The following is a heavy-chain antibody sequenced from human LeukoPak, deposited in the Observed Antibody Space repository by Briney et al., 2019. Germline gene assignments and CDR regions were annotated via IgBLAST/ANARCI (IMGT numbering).Heavy chain of an antibody. CDR2: IIPIFGTA. J-gene: IGHJ3*02. CDR1: GGTFSSYA. V-gene: IGHV1-69*13. Sequence: GASVKVSCKASGGTFSSYAISWVRQAPGQGLEWMGGIIPIFGTANYAQKFQGRVTITADESTSTAYMELSSLRSEDTAVYYCARPQKPLRYSGYPAAFDIWGQGTMVTVSS. CDR3: ARPQKPLRYSGYPAAFDI. D-gene: IGHD5-12*01.